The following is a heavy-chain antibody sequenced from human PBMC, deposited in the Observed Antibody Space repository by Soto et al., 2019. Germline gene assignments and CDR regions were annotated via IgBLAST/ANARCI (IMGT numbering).Heavy chain of an antibody. CDR2: LNPRISTT. Sequence: QVQLVQSGAEVKKPGASVKVSCQASGYTLTYYDLHWVRQAPGQGLEWMAMLNPRISTTSYAQKFRGRITVTRVTSTGTVYMELNSLTSEATAVYYCARPAANILFPHFDLWGRGTLVSVSS. V-gene: IGHV1-46*01. CDR3: ARPAANILFPHFDL. D-gene: IGHD2-15*01. J-gene: IGHJ2*01. CDR1: GYTLTYYD.